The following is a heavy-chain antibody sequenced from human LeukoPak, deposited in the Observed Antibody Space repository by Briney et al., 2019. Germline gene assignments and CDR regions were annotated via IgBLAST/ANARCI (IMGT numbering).Heavy chain of an antibody. D-gene: IGHD3/OR15-3a*01. V-gene: IGHV3-7*01. CDR2: IKQDGSEK. CDR3: ARDWTAYYYYHYMDV. Sequence: PEGSLRLSCAASGFTFSSYWMSWVRQAPGKGLEWVANIKQDGSEKYYVDSVKGRFTISRDNAKNSLYLQMNSLRAEDTAVYYCARDWTAYYYYHYMDVWGKGTTVTVSS. CDR1: GFTFSSYW. J-gene: IGHJ6*03.